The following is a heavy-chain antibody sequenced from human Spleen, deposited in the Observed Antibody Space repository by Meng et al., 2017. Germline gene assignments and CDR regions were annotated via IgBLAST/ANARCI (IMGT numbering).Heavy chain of an antibody. CDR1: GFSLSTSGKG. CDR3: ARTYGTTDY. Sequence: QITLKESGPTLVKPTQTLTLTCTFSGFSLSTSGKGVGWIRQPPGKALEWLALIYWNDDKRYRPSLERRLTITKDTSKNQVLLKMANMDPVDTATYYCARTYGTTDYWGQGALVTVSS. V-gene: IGHV2-5*01. CDR2: IYWNDDK. J-gene: IGHJ4*02. D-gene: IGHD2-2*01.